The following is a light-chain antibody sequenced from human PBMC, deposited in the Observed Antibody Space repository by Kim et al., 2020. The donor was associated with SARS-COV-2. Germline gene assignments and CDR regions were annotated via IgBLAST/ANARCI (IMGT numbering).Light chain of an antibody. Sequence: RQTATLTCPGDSNNVGNEGAAWLQRHQGHPPKLLFYRNNERPSGISERLSASRSGNTASLTITGLQPEDEADYYCSAWDYSVNAWVFGGGTKVTVL. J-gene: IGLJ3*02. CDR1: SNNVGNEG. CDR3: SAWDYSVNAWV. V-gene: IGLV10-54*01. CDR2: RNN.